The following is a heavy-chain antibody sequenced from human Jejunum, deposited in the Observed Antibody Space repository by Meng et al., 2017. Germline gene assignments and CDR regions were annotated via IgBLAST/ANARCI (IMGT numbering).Heavy chain of an antibody. CDR1: GDSISSYY. V-gene: IGHV4-59*01. CDR3: ASDQYASAWFKY. D-gene: IGHD2-2*01. J-gene: IGHJ4*02. CDR2: IYYSGGT. Sequence: QVPPQEPAPRLVKPSETLSLTCSVSGDSISSYYWSWIRQSPGKGLEWIGYIYYSGGTNYNPSLKSRVTMSVDMSKKQFSLKLSSVTAADTAVYYCASDQYASAWFKYWGQGALVTVSS.